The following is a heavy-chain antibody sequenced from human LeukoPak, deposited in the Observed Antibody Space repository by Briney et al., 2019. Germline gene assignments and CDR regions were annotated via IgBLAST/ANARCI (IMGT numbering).Heavy chain of an antibody. D-gene: IGHD6-13*01. J-gene: IGHJ5*02. V-gene: IGHV1-2*02. CDR1: GYTFTRYY. CDR2: INPNSGGT. CDR3: ARLHSSSWYEFGEDWFDP. Sequence: ASVKVSCKASGYTFTRYYMHWVRQAPGQGLEWMGWINPNSGGTNYAQKFQGRVTMPRDTSISTAYMELSRLRSDDTAVYYCARLHSSSWYEFGEDWFDPWGQGTLVTVSS.